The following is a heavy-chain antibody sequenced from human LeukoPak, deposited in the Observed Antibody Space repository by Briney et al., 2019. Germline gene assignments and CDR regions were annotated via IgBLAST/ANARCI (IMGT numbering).Heavy chain of an antibody. V-gene: IGHV3-48*01. CDR2: ISSSSSTI. CDR1: GFTFSSYS. D-gene: IGHD3-9*01. J-gene: IGHJ6*03. Sequence: PGGSLRLSCAASGFTFSSYSMNWVRQAPGKGLEWVSYISSSSSTIYYADSVKGRFTISRDNAKNSLYLQMNSLRAEDTAVYYCARGRAYDILTVYPGVYYDYYYMDVWRKGTTVTVSS. CDR3: ARGRAYDILTVYPGVYYDYYYMDV.